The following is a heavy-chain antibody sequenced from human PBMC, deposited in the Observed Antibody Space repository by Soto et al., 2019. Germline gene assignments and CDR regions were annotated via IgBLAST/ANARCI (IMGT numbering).Heavy chain of an antibody. Sequence: PVGSLRLSCAASGFTFDDYAMHWVRQTPGKGLEWVSGISWNSDSIGYADSVKGRFTISRDNAKNSLYLQMDSLTTEDTALYYCTKHLGLLWSGEPYGMDVWGQGTTVTVSS. CDR1: GFTFDDYA. J-gene: IGHJ6*02. CDR2: ISWNSDSI. D-gene: IGHD3-10*01. CDR3: TKHLGLLWSGEPYGMDV. V-gene: IGHV3-9*01.